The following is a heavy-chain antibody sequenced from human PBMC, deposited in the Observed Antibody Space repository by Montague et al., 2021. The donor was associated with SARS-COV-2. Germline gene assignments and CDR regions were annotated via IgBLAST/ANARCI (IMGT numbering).Heavy chain of an antibody. CDR2: TYYRSKRYN. Sequence: CAISGDSVSSHSATWNWVRQSPSRGLEWLGRTYYRSKRYNDYAVSVRGRVTINPDTSKNQFSLQLNSVTPEDTAIYYCTSGREGNYNVMDVWGQGTTVTVSS. CDR3: TSGREGNYNVMDV. V-gene: IGHV6-1*01. D-gene: IGHD1-1*01. CDR1: GDSVSSHSAT. J-gene: IGHJ6*02.